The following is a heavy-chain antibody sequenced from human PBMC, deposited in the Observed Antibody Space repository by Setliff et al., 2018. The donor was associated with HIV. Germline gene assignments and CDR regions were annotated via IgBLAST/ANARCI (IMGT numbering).Heavy chain of an antibody. V-gene: IGHV4-38-2*01. Sequence: LSETLSLTCAVSGYSISSGYYWGWIRQPPGKGLEWIGSIYHSGSTYYNPSLKSRVTISVDTSKNQFSLKLSSVTAADTAVYYCARLGPYSGYDYYFDYWGQGTLVTVSS. J-gene: IGHJ4*02. CDR2: IYHSGST. CDR3: ARLGPYSGYDYYFDY. CDR1: GYSISSGYY. D-gene: IGHD5-12*01.